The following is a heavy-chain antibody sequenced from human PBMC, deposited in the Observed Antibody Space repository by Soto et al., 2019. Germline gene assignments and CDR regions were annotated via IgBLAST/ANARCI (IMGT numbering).Heavy chain of an antibody. D-gene: IGHD6-6*01. V-gene: IGHV3-23*01. CDR3: AKGQGAAARYSSSLA. CDR2: ISGSGGST. CDR1: GFTFSSYA. Sequence: GGSLRLSCAASGFTFSSYAMSWVRQAPGKGLEWVSAISGSGGSTYYADSVKGRFTISRDNSKHTLYLQMNSLRAEYTDVYYGAKGQGAAARYSSSLAWGQGTLVTVSS. J-gene: IGHJ5*02.